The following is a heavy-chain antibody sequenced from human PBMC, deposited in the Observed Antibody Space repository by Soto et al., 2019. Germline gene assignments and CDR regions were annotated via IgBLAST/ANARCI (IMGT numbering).Heavy chain of an antibody. CDR3: AKDYPGDPQTGGLDY. CDR2: ISYDGSNK. J-gene: IGHJ4*02. V-gene: IGHV3-30*18. Sequence: QVQLVESGGGVVQPGRSQRLSCAASGFTFSSYGMHWVRQAPGKGLEWVAVISYDGSNKYYADSVKGRFTISRDNSKNTLYLQMNSLRAEDTAVYYCAKDYPGDPQTGGLDYWGQGTLVTVSS. CDR1: GFTFSSYG. D-gene: IGHD3-16*01.